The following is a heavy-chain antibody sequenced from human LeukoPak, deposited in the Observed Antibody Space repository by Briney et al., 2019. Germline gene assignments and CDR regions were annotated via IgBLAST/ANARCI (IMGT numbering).Heavy chain of an antibody. CDR3: AKDIVVVPAAPYFDY. V-gene: IGHV3-30*02. CDR2: IRYDGSNK. D-gene: IGHD2-2*01. J-gene: IGHJ4*02. CDR1: GFTFSSYG. Sequence: GGSLRLSCAASGFTFSSYGMHWVRQAPGKGLEWVAFIRYDGSNKYYADSVKGRFTISRDNSKNTLYLQMNSLRAEDTAVYYCAKDIVVVPAAPYFDYWGQGTLVTVSS.